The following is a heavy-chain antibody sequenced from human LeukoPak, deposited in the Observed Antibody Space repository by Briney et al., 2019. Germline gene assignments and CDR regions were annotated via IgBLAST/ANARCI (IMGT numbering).Heavy chain of an antibody. D-gene: IGHD3-10*01. V-gene: IGHV3-7*05. CDR2: IKRDGSEK. CDR1: GFTFSSYW. CDR3: ARARDYGSGKANAFDI. J-gene: IGHJ3*02. Sequence: GGSLRLSCAASGFTFSSYWMSWVRQAPGKGLEWVANIKRDGSEKYYVASVKGRFTISRDNAENSLYLQMNSLRAEDTAVYYCARARDYGSGKANAFDIWAQGTMVTVSS.